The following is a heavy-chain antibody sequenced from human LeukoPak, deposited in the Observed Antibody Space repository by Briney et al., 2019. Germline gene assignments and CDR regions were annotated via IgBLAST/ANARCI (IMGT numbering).Heavy chain of an antibody. D-gene: IGHD6-19*01. Sequence: SETLSLTCTVSGGSISSYYWSWIRQPAGKGLEWIGRIYTSGSTNYNPSLKSRVTMSVDTSKNQFSLKLSSVTAADTAVYYCARDKYSSGWYSNYYGMDVWGQGTTVTVSS. CDR1: GGSISSYY. J-gene: IGHJ6*02. CDR2: IYTSGST. V-gene: IGHV4-4*07. CDR3: ARDKYSSGWYSNYYGMDV.